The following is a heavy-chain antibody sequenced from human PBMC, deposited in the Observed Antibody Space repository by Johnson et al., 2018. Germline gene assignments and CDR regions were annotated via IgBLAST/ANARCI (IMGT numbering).Heavy chain of an antibody. Sequence: VQLVETGGGVVQPGRSLSLSCAASGFTFTSYGFHWVRQAPGKGLEWVAVISYDGSNKYYADSVKGRFTISRDNSKNTLYLQMNSMRVEDTAVYYCARDDDLYLGSGWYDAFHIWGQGTMVTVSS. CDR3: ARDDDLYLGSGWYDAFHI. CDR2: ISYDGSNK. CDR1: GFTFTSYG. D-gene: IGHD6-19*01. J-gene: IGHJ3*02. V-gene: IGHV3-30*03.